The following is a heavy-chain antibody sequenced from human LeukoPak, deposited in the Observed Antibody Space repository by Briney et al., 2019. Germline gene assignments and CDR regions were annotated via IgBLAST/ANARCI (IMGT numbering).Heavy chain of an antibody. Sequence: GASVSVSCKASGGTFSSYAISWVRQAPGQGLEWMGGIIPIFGTANYAQKVQGRVTITTDESTSTAYMELSSLRSEDTAVYYCARSDERYRVIDYWGQGTLVTVSS. V-gene: IGHV1-69*05. J-gene: IGHJ4*02. CDR1: GGTFSSYA. D-gene: IGHD5-24*01. CDR2: IIPIFGTA. CDR3: ARSDERYRVIDY.